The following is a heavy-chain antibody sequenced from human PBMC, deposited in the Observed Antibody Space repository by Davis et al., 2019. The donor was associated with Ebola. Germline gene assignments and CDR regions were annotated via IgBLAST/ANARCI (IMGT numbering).Heavy chain of an antibody. CDR3: ARGLGTMASNWFDP. CDR1: GGSISSYY. D-gene: IGHD3-10*01. Sequence: PSETLSLTCTVSGGSISSYYWSWIRQPPGKGLEWIGYIYYSGSTNYNPSLKSRVTISVDTSKNQFSLKLSSVTAADTAVYYCARGLGTMASNWFDPWGQGTLVTVSS. CDR2: IYYSGST. J-gene: IGHJ5*02. V-gene: IGHV4-59*12.